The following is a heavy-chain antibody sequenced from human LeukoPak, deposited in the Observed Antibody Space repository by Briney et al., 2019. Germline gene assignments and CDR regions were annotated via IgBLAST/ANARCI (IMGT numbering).Heavy chain of an antibody. D-gene: IGHD3-22*01. CDR3: AREKGSSGSNWFDP. CDR2: INPNSGGT. Sequence: GASVKVSCEASGYTFTGYYMHWVRQAPGQGLEWMGWINPNSGGTNYAQKFQGRVTMTRDTSISTAYMELSRLRSDDTAVYYCAREKGSSGSNWFDPWGQGTLVTVSS. V-gene: IGHV1-2*02. J-gene: IGHJ5*02. CDR1: GYTFTGYY.